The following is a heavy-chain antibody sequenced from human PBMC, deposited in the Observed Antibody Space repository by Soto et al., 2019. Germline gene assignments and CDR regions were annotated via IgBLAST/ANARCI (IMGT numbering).Heavy chain of an antibody. J-gene: IGHJ4*02. D-gene: IGHD3-10*01. CDR3: ATTGGY. V-gene: IGHV3-7*05. CDR2: IKQDGSEK. Sequence: EVQLVESGGGLVQPGGSLRLSCAASDFTFIGSWMKGFRQAPGRGLAWVATIKQDGSEKYYVDSAKGRFTISRDTAKNSLYLQMNSLRAEDTAVYYCATTGGYWGQGTLVTVSS. CDR1: DFTFIGSW.